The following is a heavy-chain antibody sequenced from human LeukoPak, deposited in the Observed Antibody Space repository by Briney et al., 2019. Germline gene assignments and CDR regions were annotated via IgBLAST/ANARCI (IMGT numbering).Heavy chain of an antibody. V-gene: IGHV4-38-2*01. CDR3: ERHPDGGPYY. Sequence: SETLSLTRALSGYSISSGYYWSWIRQPPGKGLEWIGSIYHSGSTYYNPSLKSRVTISVDTSKNQFSLKLSSVTAADTAVYYCERHPDGGPYYWGQGTLVTVSS. J-gene: IGHJ4*02. CDR1: GYSISSGYY. D-gene: IGHD3-16*01. CDR2: IYHSGST.